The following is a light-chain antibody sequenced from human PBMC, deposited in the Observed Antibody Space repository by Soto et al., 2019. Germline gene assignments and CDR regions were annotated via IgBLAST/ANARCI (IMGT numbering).Light chain of an antibody. Sequence: QSVLTQPPSASGTPGQRVTISCSGSSSNIGSNTVNWYQQLPGTAPKLLIYSNDQRPSGVHDRFSGSKSGTSASLAISGLQSEDEADYYCAAWDDRLSAVVFGGGTKLTVL. CDR2: SND. J-gene: IGLJ2*01. V-gene: IGLV1-44*01. CDR3: AAWDDRLSAVV. CDR1: SSNIGSNT.